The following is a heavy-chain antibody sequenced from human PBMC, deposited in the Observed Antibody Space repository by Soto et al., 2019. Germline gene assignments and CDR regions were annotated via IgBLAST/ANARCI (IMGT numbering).Heavy chain of an antibody. V-gene: IGHV3-9*02. D-gene: IGHD4-17*01. J-gene: IGHJ4*02. CDR1: GFTADDYA. CDR2: ISSNSDTI. CDR3: AKDMKWGGMTTIHYFDS. Sequence: PGGSLRLSCVASGFTADDYAMHWVRQAPGKGLEWVSGISSNSDTIDYADSVKGRFTISRDNAKNSLFLQMNSLRPEDTALYYCAKDMKWGGMTTIHYFDSWGQGTLVTGSS.